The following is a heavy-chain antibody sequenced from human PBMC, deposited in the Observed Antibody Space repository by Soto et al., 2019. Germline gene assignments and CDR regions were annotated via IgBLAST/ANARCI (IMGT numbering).Heavy chain of an antibody. Sequence: QVQLQQSGPGLVKPSQTLSLTCTVSGGSISGDYYHWTWIRQSPGKGLEWIGYIHFSGSVLYNPSFKGRTTISVDTSKNQFSLHLRSVTAADTAVYFCAREDDGGDRDYYGLDVWGQGTTVTVSS. CDR2: IHFSGSV. CDR3: AREDDGGDRDYYGLDV. V-gene: IGHV4-30-4*08. CDR1: GGSISGDYYH. J-gene: IGHJ6*02. D-gene: IGHD2-21*02.